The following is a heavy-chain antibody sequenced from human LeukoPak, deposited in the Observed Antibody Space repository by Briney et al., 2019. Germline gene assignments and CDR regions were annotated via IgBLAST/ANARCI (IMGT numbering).Heavy chain of an antibody. CDR1: GFTFSSYG. Sequence: GGSLRLSCAASGFTFSSYGMHWVRQAPGKGLEWVAVISYDGSNKHYADSVKGRFTISRDNSKNTLYLQMNSLRAEDTAVYYCAKAGDSSGWYVHYWGQGTLVTVSS. V-gene: IGHV3-30*18. D-gene: IGHD6-19*01. J-gene: IGHJ4*02. CDR2: ISYDGSNK. CDR3: AKAGDSSGWYVHY.